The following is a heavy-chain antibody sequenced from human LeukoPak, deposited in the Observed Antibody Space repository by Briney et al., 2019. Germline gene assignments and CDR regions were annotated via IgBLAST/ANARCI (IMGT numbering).Heavy chain of an antibody. V-gene: IGHV4-34*01. CDR2: INHSGST. J-gene: IGHJ6*03. Sequence: SETLSLTCAVYGESFSGYYWSWIRQPPGKGLEWIGEINHSGSTNYNPSLKSRVSISVDTSKNQFSLKLSSVTAADTAVYYCARLPGYDSGYYMDVWGKGITVTISS. CDR1: GESFSGYY. CDR3: ARLPGYDSGYYMDV. D-gene: IGHD5-12*01.